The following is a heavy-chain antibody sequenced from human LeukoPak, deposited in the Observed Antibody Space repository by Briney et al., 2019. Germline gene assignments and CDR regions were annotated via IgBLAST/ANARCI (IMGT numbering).Heavy chain of an antibody. Sequence: PGRSLRLSCAASGFTFSSYGMHWVRQAPGKGLEWVAVIWYDGSNKYYADSVKGRFTISRDNSKNTLYLQMNSLRAEDTAVYYCATDLTDCSSTSCYGVSGSYYYYYGMDVWGQGTAVTVSS. CDR3: ATDLTDCSSTSCYGVSGSYYYYYGMDV. CDR2: IWYDGSNK. D-gene: IGHD2-2*01. J-gene: IGHJ6*02. V-gene: IGHV3-33*01. CDR1: GFTFSSYG.